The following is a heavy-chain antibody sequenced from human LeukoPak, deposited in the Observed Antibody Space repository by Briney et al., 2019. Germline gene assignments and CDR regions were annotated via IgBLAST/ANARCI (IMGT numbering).Heavy chain of an antibody. V-gene: IGHV3-21*01. CDR3: ARGVGSYFDY. Sequence: GGSLRLSCVAPGFTFSSYSMNWVRQAPGKGLEWVSSISTSSTYIYYADSVKGRFTISRDNAKNSLFLQMNSLRAEDTAVYYCARGVGSYFDYWGQGTLVTVSS. J-gene: IGHJ4*02. D-gene: IGHD3-10*01. CDR1: GFTFSSYS. CDR2: ISTSSTYI.